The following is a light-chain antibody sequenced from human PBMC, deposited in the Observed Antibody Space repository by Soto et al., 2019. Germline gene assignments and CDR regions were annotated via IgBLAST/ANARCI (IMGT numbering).Light chain of an antibody. J-gene: IGLJ1*01. CDR3: SSYTSSSNYV. CDR1: SSDVVIYNY. CDR2: EVT. V-gene: IGLV2-14*01. Sequence: QSVLTQPASVSGSPGQSITISCTGPSSDVVIYNYVSWYQQHPGKAPKLMIYEVTNRPSGVSNRFSGSKSGNTASLTISGLQAEDEADYYCSSYTSSSNYVFGAGTKVTVL.